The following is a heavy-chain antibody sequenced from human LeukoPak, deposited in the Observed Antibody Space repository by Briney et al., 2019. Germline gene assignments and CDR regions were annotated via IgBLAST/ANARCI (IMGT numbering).Heavy chain of an antibody. Sequence: GGSLRLSCAASGFTFSSYEMNWVRQAQGKGLEWVLYISSSGSTIYYADSVKGRFTISRDNAKNSLYLQMNSLRAEDTAVYYCARVWFGDLDYWGQGTLVTVSS. V-gene: IGHV3-48*03. D-gene: IGHD3-10*01. CDR2: ISSSGSTI. J-gene: IGHJ4*02. CDR3: ARVWFGDLDY. CDR1: GFTFSSYE.